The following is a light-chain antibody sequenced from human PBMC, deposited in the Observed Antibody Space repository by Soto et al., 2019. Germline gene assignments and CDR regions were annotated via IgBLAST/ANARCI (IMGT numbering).Light chain of an antibody. Sequence: QSVLTQPPSASGTPGQRVTISCSGSSSNIGSNTVNWYQHLPRAAPKLLIQSNNQRPSGVPDRFSGSQSGTSASLAISGLQSEAEADYYCAVWDDSLNGHVFGTGTKLTVL. CDR1: SSNIGSNT. CDR2: SNN. J-gene: IGLJ1*01. CDR3: AVWDDSLNGHV. V-gene: IGLV1-44*01.